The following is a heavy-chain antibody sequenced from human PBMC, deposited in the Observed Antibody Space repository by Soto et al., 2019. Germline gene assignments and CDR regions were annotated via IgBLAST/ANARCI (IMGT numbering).Heavy chain of an antibody. Sequence: SETLSLTCTVSGGSISSSSYYWGWIRQPPGKGLEWIGSICYSGSTYYNPSLKSRVTISVDTSKNQFSLKLSSVTAADTAVYYCASPKIAFYNWFDPWGQGTLVTVYS. CDR3: ASPKIAFYNWFDP. CDR2: ICYSGST. CDR1: GGSISSSSYY. D-gene: IGHD3-3*02. V-gene: IGHV4-39*01. J-gene: IGHJ5*02.